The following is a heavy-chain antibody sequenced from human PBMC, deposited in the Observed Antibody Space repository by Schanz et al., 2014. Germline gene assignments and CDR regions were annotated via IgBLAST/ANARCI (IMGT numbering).Heavy chain of an antibody. Sequence: EVQLLESGGGLVQPGGSLRLSCAASGFTFSNYAMSWVRQASGKGLEWVSAISGSGASTYYADSVKGRFTISRDNSKNPLDLPMNSLRAEDPAVYYCARLDSSSWYPRYWGQGTLVTVSS. D-gene: IGHD6-13*01. V-gene: IGHV3-23*01. J-gene: IGHJ4*02. CDR2: ISGSGAST. CDR1: GFTFSNYA. CDR3: ARLDSSSWYPRY.